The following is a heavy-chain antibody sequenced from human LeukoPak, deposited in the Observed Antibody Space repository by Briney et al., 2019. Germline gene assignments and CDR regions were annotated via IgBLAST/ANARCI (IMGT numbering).Heavy chain of an antibody. J-gene: IGHJ6*03. D-gene: IGHD5-18*01. CDR2: IIPIFGTA. CDR1: GGTFSSYA. Sequence: GASVTVSCKASGGTFSSYAISWVRQAPGQGLEWMGGIIPIFGTANYAQKFQGRVTITTDESTSTAYMELSSLRSEDTAVYYCARVSYGWGYYYMDVWGKGTTVTVSS. CDR3: ARVSYGWGYYYMDV. V-gene: IGHV1-69*05.